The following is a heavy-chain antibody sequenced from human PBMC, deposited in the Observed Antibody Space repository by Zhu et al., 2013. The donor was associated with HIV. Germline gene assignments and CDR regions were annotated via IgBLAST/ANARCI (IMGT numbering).Heavy chain of an antibody. CDR3: ARGDQYQQLSKFDY. V-gene: IGHV1-69*01. J-gene: IGHJ4*02. D-gene: IGHD2-2*01. CDR1: GGTFSSYA. CDR2: IIPISGTI. Sequence: QVQLVQSGAEVKKPGSSVKVSCKASGGTFSSYAISWVRQAPGQGLEWMGGIIPISGTITYAQNFQGRVTITADESASTAYMEPSSLRSEDTAVYYCARGDQYQQLSKFDYWGQGTLVTVSS.